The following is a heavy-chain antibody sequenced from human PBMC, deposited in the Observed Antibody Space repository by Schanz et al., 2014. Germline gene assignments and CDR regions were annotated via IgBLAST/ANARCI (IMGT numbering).Heavy chain of an antibody. CDR2: ISYDGRSK. D-gene: IGHD4-4*01. CDR1: GFKFSIYA. Sequence: QVQLVDSGGGVVQPGRSLRLSCAASGFKFSIYAMHWVRQAPGMGLEWVAVISYDGRSKDYADSVKGRFTISRDNSKNTVFLQMNSLRGEDTAVYYCASADYTNYFDYWGQGTLVTVSS. CDR3: ASADYTNYFDY. J-gene: IGHJ4*02. V-gene: IGHV3-30*04.